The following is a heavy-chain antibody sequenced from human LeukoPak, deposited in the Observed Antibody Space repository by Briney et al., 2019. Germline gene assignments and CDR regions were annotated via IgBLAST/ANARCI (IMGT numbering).Heavy chain of an antibody. Sequence: GGSLRLSCAASGFTFFSYGMHWVRQAPGKGLEWVAVISYDGSNKYYADSVKGRFTISRDNAKNTLYLQMNSLRAEDTAVYYCAKGVTIRGDLTEYWGQGTLVTVSS. J-gene: IGHJ4*02. CDR3: AKGVTIRGDLTEY. V-gene: IGHV3-30*18. D-gene: IGHD3-10*01. CDR1: GFTFFSYG. CDR2: ISYDGSNK.